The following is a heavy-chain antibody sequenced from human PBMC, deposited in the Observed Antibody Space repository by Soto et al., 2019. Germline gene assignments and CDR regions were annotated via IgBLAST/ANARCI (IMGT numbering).Heavy chain of an antibody. D-gene: IGHD1-26*01. CDR1: GGTFSSYA. CDR2: IIPIFGTA. Sequence: QVQLVQSGAEVKKPGSSVKVSCKASGGTFSSYAISWVRQAPGQGLEWMGGIIPIFGTANYAQKFQGRVTINANKSTSTAYMELSSLRSEDTAVYYCAGECRGEGATTWFDPWGQGTLVTVSS. V-gene: IGHV1-69*06. J-gene: IGHJ5*02. CDR3: AGECRGEGATTWFDP.